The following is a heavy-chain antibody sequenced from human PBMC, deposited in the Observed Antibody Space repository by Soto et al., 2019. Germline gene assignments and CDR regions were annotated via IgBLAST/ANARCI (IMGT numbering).Heavy chain of an antibody. CDR1: GFTFSSYA. J-gene: IGHJ3*02. Sequence: GGSLRLSCAASGFTFSSYAMHWVRQAPGKGLEWVAVISYDGSNKYYADSVKGRFTISRDNSKNTLYLQMNSLRAEDTAVYYCARELTNDAFDICGQGTMVIVSS. CDR2: ISYDGSNK. CDR3: ARELTNDAFDI. D-gene: IGHD4-4*01. V-gene: IGHV3-30-3*01.